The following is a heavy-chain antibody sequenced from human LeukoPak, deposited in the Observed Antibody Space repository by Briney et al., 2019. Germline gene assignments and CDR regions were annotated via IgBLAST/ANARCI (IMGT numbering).Heavy chain of an antibody. CDR2: IYHSGST. J-gene: IGHJ3*02. V-gene: IGHV4-30-2*01. D-gene: IGHD4-17*01. CDR1: GGSISSGGYS. Sequence: SETLSLTCAVSGGSISSGGYSWSWIRQPPGKGLEWIGYIYHSGSTYYHPSLKSRVTISVDRSKNQFSLKLSSVTAADTAVYYCARVKHDYGDYFHAFDIWGQGTMVTVSS. CDR3: ARVKHDYGDYFHAFDI.